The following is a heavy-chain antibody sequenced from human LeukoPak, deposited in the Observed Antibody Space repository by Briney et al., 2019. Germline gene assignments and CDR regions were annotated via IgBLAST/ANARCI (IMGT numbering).Heavy chain of an antibody. V-gene: IGHV4-39*01. CDR2: IYYSGST. Sequence: SETLSLTCTVSGGSISSSSYYWGWIRQPPRKGLEWIGSIYYSGSTYYNPSLKSRVTISVDTSKNQFSLKLSSVTAADTAVYYCTRPVVPAAHGWFDPWGQGTLVTVSS. J-gene: IGHJ5*02. D-gene: IGHD2-2*01. CDR3: TRPVVPAAHGWFDP. CDR1: GGSISSSSYY.